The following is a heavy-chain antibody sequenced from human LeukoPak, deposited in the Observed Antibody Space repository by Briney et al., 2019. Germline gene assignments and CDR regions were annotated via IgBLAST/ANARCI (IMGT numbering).Heavy chain of an antibody. CDR1: GFSFSSYA. CDR2: ISGRGDST. CDR3: AIKSDPYYYDSSSDY. D-gene: IGHD3-22*01. Sequence: GGSLRLSCAASGFSFSSYAMSWVRQAPGRGLEWVSTISGRGDSTYYADPVKGRFTISRDNFKNTLYLQMNSLRAEDTAVYYCAIKSDPYYYDSSSDYWGQGTLVTVSS. J-gene: IGHJ4*02. V-gene: IGHV3-23*01.